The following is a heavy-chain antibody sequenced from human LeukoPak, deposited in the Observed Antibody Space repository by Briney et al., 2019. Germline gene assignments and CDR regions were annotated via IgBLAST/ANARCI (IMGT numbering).Heavy chain of an antibody. D-gene: IGHD4-17*01. CDR1: GGTFSSYA. CDR2: IIPILGIA. CDR3: ARAAYGDYVAFDI. Sequence: GASVKVSCKASGGTFSSYAISWVRQAPGQGLEWMGRIIPILGIANYAQKFQGRVTITADKSTSTAYMELSSLRSEDTAVYYCARAAYGDYVAFDIWGQGTMVTVSS. J-gene: IGHJ3*02. V-gene: IGHV1-69*04.